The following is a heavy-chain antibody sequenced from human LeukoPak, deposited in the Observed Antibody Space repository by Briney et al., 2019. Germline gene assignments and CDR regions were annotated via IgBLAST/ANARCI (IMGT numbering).Heavy chain of an antibody. Sequence: SETLSLTCTVSGGSISSYYWSWIRQPPGKGLEWIGYIYYSGSTNYNPSLKSRVTISVDTSKNQFSLKLSSVTAADTAVYYCARWVTGNYYDSSGYYWSAFDIWGQGTMVTVSS. D-gene: IGHD3-22*01. J-gene: IGHJ3*02. CDR1: GGSISSYY. CDR3: ARWVTGNYYDSSGYYWSAFDI. V-gene: IGHV4-59*12. CDR2: IYYSGST.